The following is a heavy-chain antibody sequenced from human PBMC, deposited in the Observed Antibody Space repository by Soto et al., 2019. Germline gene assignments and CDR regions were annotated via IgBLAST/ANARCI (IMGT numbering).Heavy chain of an antibody. J-gene: IGHJ4*02. CDR1: GGSISSGGYY. D-gene: IGHD6-19*01. CDR3: ARDLVGNGPFDY. V-gene: IGHV4-31*03. Sequence: SETLSLTCTVSGGSISSGGYYWSWIRQHPGKGLEWIGYIYYSGSTYYNPSLKSRVTISVDTSKNQFSLKLSSVTVADTAVYYCARDLVGNGPFDYWGQGTLVTVSS. CDR2: IYYSGST.